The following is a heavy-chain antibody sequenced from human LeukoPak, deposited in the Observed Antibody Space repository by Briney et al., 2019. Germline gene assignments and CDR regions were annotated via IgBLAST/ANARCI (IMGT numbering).Heavy chain of an antibody. Sequence: PGGSLRLSCAASGFTFSSYSMNWVRQAPGKGLEWVSSISSSSSYIYYADSVKGRFTISRDNAKNSLYLQMNSLRAEDTAVYYCARDGGLIAAAGPFDYWGQGTLVTVSS. CDR2: ISSSSSYI. CDR1: GFTFSSYS. D-gene: IGHD6-13*01. CDR3: ARDGGLIAAAGPFDY. J-gene: IGHJ4*02. V-gene: IGHV3-21*01.